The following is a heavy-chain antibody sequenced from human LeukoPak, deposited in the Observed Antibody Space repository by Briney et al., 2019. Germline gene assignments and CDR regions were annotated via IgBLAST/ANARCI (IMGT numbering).Heavy chain of an antibody. CDR3: AREPFSTTVTTTFDY. CDR1: GFTFSSYA. Sequence: KPGGSLRLSCAASGFTFSSYAMHWVRQAPGKGLEWVAVISYDGSNKYYADSVKGRFTISRDNFKNTLYLQMNSLRVEDTAVYYCAREPFSTTVTTTFDYWGQGTLVTVSS. J-gene: IGHJ4*02. D-gene: IGHD4-17*01. CDR2: ISYDGSNK. V-gene: IGHV3-30*04.